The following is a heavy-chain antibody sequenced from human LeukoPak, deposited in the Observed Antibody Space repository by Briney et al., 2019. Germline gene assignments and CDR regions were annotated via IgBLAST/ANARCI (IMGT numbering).Heavy chain of an antibody. CDR1: GGSISSSSYY. CDR2: IYYSGST. CDR3: ARRNEKQGWLSSSPGVFDY. J-gene: IGHJ4*02. Sequence: KTSQTLSLTCTVSGGSISSSSYYWGWIRQPPGKGLEWIGSIYYSGSTYYNPSLKSRVTISVDTSKNQFSLKLSSVTAADTAVYYCARRNEKQGWLSSSPGVFDYWGQGTLVTVSS. V-gene: IGHV4-39*07. D-gene: IGHD3-22*01.